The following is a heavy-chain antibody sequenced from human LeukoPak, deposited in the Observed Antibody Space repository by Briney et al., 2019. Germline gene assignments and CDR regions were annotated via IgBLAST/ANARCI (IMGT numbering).Heavy chain of an antibody. Sequence: GGSLRLSCAASGFTFSTYTMSWVRQAPGKGLDWVASITSSSSFTYYADSVKGRFTISRDNAKNTLYLQMNSLRAEDTAVFYCARVRDISGHWGFLDYWGQGTLVTVSS. D-gene: IGHD6-19*01. V-gene: IGHV3-21*01. J-gene: IGHJ4*02. CDR3: ARVRDISGHWGFLDY. CDR2: ITSSSSFT. CDR1: GFTFSTYT.